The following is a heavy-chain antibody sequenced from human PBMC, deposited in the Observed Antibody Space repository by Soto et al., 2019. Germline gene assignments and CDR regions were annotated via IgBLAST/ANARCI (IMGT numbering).Heavy chain of an antibody. CDR2: IIPVFGTV. CDR3: ARAQRIHLRASGMDV. J-gene: IGHJ6*02. V-gene: IGHV1-69*01. D-gene: IGHD5-18*01. CDR1: GGTLSSYV. Sequence: QVQLVQSGAEVKKPGSSVKVSCTASGGTLSSYVISWVRQAPGQGLEWMGGIIPVFGTVNYAQKFQGRVTVTADESTTTAYMELRSLRPEDAAVYYCARAQRIHLRASGMDVWGQGTTVTVSS.